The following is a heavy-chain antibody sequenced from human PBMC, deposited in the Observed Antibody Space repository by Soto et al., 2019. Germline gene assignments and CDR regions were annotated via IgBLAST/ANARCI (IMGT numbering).Heavy chain of an antibody. D-gene: IGHD3-3*01. CDR2: IYYSGST. CDR1: GGSISSSSYY. J-gene: IGHJ6*02. CDR3: AIYDFWSGLGYYYYGMDV. Sequence: SETLSLTCTVSGGSISSSSYYWGWIRQPPGKGLEWVGSIYYSGSTYYNPSLKSRVTISVGTSKNQFSLKLSSVTAADTAVYYCAIYDFWSGLGYYYYGMDVWGQGTTVTVSS. V-gene: IGHV4-39*01.